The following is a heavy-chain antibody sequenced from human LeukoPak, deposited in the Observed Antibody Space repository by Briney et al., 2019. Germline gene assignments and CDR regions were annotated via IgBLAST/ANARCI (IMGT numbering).Heavy chain of an antibody. Sequence: PGRSPRLSCAASGFTFDDYAMHWVRQAPGKGLEWVSGISWNSGSIGYADSVEGRFTISRDNAKNSLYLQMNSLRAEDMALYYCAKDSGSYSTSFDYWGQGTLVTVSS. CDR2: ISWNSGSI. D-gene: IGHD1-26*01. V-gene: IGHV3-9*03. J-gene: IGHJ4*02. CDR1: GFTFDDYA. CDR3: AKDSGSYSTSFDY.